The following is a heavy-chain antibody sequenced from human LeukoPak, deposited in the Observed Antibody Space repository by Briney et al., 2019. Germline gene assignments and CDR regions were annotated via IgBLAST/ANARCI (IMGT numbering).Heavy chain of an antibody. CDR2: INDDGSST. J-gene: IGHJ4*02. Sequence: GGSLRLSCAASGFTFSNYWMHWVRQAPGKGLVWVSRINDDGSSTNYADSVKGRFTISRDNAKNTLYLLMNSLRAEDTAVYYCAKGICSGGSCSSDYWGQGTLVTVSS. CDR3: AKGICSGGSCSSDY. CDR1: GFTFSNYW. V-gene: IGHV3-74*01. D-gene: IGHD2-15*01.